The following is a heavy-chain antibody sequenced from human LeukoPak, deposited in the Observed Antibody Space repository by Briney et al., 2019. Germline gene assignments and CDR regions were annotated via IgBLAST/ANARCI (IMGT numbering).Heavy chain of an antibody. V-gene: IGHV3-23*01. J-gene: IGHJ3*02. Sequence: GGSLRLSCATSGFTFSNYAVSWVRQAPGKGLEWVSAISGSGGSTYYADSVKGRFTISRDNSKNTLYLQMNSLRAEDTAVYYCAKSPAQLVDAFDIWGQGTMVTVSS. CDR1: GFTFSNYA. CDR3: AKSPAQLVDAFDI. D-gene: IGHD6-6*01. CDR2: ISGSGGST.